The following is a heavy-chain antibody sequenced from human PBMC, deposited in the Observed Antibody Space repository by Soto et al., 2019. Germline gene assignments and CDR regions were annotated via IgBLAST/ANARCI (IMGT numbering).Heavy chain of an antibody. CDR2: ISGSGGST. J-gene: IGHJ5*02. D-gene: IGHD6-13*01. V-gene: IGHV3-23*01. CDR1: GFTFSSYA. Sequence: GGSLRLSCAASGFTFSSYAMSWVRQAPGRGLEWVSGISGSGGSTYYTDSVKGRFTISRDNSKNTLSLQMNSLRAEDTVIYYCARATATAGTSSWFDPWGQGALVTVSS. CDR3: ARATATAGTSSWFDP.